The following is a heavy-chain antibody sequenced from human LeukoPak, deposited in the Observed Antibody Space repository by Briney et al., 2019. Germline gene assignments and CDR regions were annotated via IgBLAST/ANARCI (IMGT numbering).Heavy chain of an antibody. CDR3: AKDPVGLQRYFDY. Sequence: PGGSLRLSCAVSGFTFSSYAMSWVRQAPGKGLEWVSAISGSGGSTYYADSVRGRFTISRDNSKNTLYLQMNSLRAEDTAVYYCAKDPVGLQRYFDYWGQGTLVTVSS. D-gene: IGHD1-1*01. CDR2: ISGSGGST. J-gene: IGHJ4*02. CDR1: GFTFSSYA. V-gene: IGHV3-23*01.